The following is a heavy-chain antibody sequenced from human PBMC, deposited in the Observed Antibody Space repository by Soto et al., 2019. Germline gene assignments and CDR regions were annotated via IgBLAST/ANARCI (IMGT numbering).Heavy chain of an antibody. J-gene: IGHJ5*02. CDR3: ARVAVDIVATTLNCFDP. CDR2: ISAYNGNT. Sequence: QVQLVQSGAEVKKPGASVKVSCKASGYTFTSYGICWVRQAPGQGLEWMGWISAYNGNTNYAQKLQGRVTMTTDTSTSTAYMELRSLRSDDTAVYYCARVAVDIVATTLNCFDPWGQGTLVTVAS. D-gene: IGHD5-12*01. CDR1: GYTFTSYG. V-gene: IGHV1-18*04.